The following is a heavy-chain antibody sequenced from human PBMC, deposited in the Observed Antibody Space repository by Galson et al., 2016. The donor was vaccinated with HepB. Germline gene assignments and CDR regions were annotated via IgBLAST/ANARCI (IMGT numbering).Heavy chain of an antibody. CDR3: ARDRKRLGVAGKGPYYFDY. CDR1: GGSISGYY. CDR2: IYYSGNT. J-gene: IGHJ4*01. Sequence: SETLSLTCAVSGGSISGYYWTWIRQPPGRGLEWIGHIYYSGNTNYNPSLKSRVTMSVDTSKNQFSLNLSSVTAAATAVYYCARDRKRLGVAGKGPYYFDYWGHGTLVTVSS. V-gene: IGHV4-59*01. D-gene: IGHD6-19*01.